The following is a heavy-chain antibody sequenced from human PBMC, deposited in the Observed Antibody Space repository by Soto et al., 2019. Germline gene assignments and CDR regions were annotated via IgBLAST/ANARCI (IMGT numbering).Heavy chain of an antibody. J-gene: IGHJ4*02. CDR1: GFTFSSYS. Sequence: GGSLRLSCAASGFTFSSYSMNWVRQAPGKGLEWVSSISSSSSYIYYADSVKGRFTISRDNAKNSLYLQMNSLRAEDTAVYYCAKDRLIIHLFFDYWGQGTLVTVSS. CDR2: ISSSSSYI. D-gene: IGHD3-3*01. V-gene: IGHV3-21*04. CDR3: AKDRLIIHLFFDY.